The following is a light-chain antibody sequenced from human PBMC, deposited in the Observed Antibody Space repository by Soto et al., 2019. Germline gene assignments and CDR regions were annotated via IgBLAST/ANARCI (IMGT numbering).Light chain of an antibody. V-gene: IGLV2-14*03. J-gene: IGLJ1*01. CDR2: DVT. CDR1: SSDVGGYNF. CDR3: TSYSSSTIPFV. Sequence: QSALTQPASVSGSPGQSITISCTGTSSDVGGYNFVSWYQHHPGRAPELMIYDVTYRPSGVSNRFSGSKSGNTASLTISGLQAEDEAEYYCTSYSSSTIPFVFGTGTKLTVL.